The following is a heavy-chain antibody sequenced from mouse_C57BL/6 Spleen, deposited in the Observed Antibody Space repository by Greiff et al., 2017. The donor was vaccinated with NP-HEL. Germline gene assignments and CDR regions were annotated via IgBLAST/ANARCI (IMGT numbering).Heavy chain of an antibody. CDR3: ARLGGRSSYAMDY. V-gene: IGHV1-69*01. CDR1: GYTFTSYW. J-gene: IGHJ4*01. D-gene: IGHD1-1*01. Sequence: QVQLQQPGAELVMPGASVKLSCKASGYTFTSYWMHWVKQRPGQGLEWIGEIDPSDSYTNYNQKFKGKSTLTVDKSSSTAYMQLSSLTSEDSAVYYCARLGGRSSYAMDYWGQGTSVTVSS. CDR2: IDPSDSYT.